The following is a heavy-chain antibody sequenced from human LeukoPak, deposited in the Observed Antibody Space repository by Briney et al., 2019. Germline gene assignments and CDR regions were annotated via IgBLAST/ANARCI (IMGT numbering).Heavy chain of an antibody. Sequence: PSETLSLTRTVSGGSLSSYYWSWVRQPPGKGLEWIGYIYLSGSTNYNPSLKSRVTISVDTSKNQFSLKLSSVTAADTAVYYCARGPDIVVVVAAKGPGWFDPWGQGTLVTVSS. J-gene: IGHJ5*02. V-gene: IGHV4-59*01. CDR1: GGSLSSYY. CDR3: ARGPDIVVVVAAKGPGWFDP. CDR2: IYLSGST. D-gene: IGHD2-15*01.